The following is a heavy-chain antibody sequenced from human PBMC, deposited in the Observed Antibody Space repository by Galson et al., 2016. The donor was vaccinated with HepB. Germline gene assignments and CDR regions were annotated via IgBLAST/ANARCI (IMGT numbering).Heavy chain of an antibody. V-gene: IGHV5-51*01. CDR1: GYSFIYYW. CDR2: IYPGDSDT. J-gene: IGHJ3*02. Sequence: QSGAEVTKPGESLKISCKTSGYSFIYYWIGWVRQIPGKGLEWMGIIYPGDSDTRYSPSFQGQVTISADKSISTAYLQWSSLKASDTAMYYCARRQNDAFDIWGQGAMVTVSS. CDR3: ARRQNDAFDI.